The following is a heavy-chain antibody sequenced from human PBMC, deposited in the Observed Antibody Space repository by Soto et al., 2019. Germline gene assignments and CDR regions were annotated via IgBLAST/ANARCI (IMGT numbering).Heavy chain of an antibody. CDR2: IYYSGST. CDR1: GGSISSYY. V-gene: IGHV4-59*01. D-gene: IGHD5-18*01. CDR3: GRWGVTAMGHYYYGMDV. J-gene: IGHJ6*04. Sequence: PSETLSLTCTVSGGSISSYYWSWIRQPPGKGLEWIGYIYYSGSTNYNPSLKGRVTISVDTSKNQFSLKLSSVTAADTAVYYCGRWGVTAMGHYYYGMDVRGKGPTVTDSS.